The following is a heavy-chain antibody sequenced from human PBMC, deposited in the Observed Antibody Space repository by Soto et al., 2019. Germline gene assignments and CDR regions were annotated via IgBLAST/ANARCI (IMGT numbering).Heavy chain of an antibody. V-gene: IGHV4-61*08. Sequence: SETLSLTCTVSGGSISSGGYYWSWIRQYPGKGLEWIGYIFYSGSTYYNPSLKSRVTISEDTPKNQLSLKLSSVTAADTAVYYCARGVVWGVHQYYGMDVWGQGTTVTVSS. CDR2: IFYSGST. CDR3: ARGVVWGVHQYYGMDV. D-gene: IGHD3-10*01. J-gene: IGHJ6*02. CDR1: GGSISSGGYY.